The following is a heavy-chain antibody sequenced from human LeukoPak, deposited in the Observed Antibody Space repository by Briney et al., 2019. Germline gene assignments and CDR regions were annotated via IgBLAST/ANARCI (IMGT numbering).Heavy chain of an antibody. J-gene: IGHJ5*02. CDR3: AREINKWFDP. Sequence: GGSLRLSCAASGFTFSSHWMHWVRHAPGEGLVWVSRINPDGSTTKNADSVEGRFTISRDNARSTVFLQLNSLRAEDTAVYYCAREINKWFDPWGQGTLVTVSS. CDR1: GFTFSSHW. CDR2: INPDGSTT. V-gene: IGHV3-74*03.